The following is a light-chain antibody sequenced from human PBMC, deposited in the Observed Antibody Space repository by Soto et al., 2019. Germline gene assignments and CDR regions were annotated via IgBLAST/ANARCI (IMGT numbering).Light chain of an antibody. CDR3: FSHAGLPTYV. CDR1: SSDVGSYNL. CDR2: EDT. Sequence: QSALTQPASVSGSPGQSITISCTGTSSDVGSYNLVSWYQQHPGKTPKLMIYEDTQRPSGVSNRFSGSKSGNTASLTISGLQAEDEADYYCFSHAGLPTYVFGTGTKLTVL. V-gene: IGLV2-23*01. J-gene: IGLJ1*01.